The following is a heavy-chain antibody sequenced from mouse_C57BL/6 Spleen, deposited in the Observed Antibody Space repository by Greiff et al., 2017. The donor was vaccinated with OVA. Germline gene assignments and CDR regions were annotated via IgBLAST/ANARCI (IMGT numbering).Heavy chain of an antibody. CDR2: IHPNSGST. Sequence: VQLQQPGAELVKPGASVKLSCKASGYTFTSYWMHWVKQRPGQGLEWIGMIHPNSGSTNYNEKFKSKATLTVDKSSSTAYMQLSSLTSEDSAVYYCARELITTVVAPCWGQGTLVTVSA. V-gene: IGHV1-64*01. CDR1: GYTFTSYW. CDR3: ARELITTVVAPC. D-gene: IGHD1-1*01. J-gene: IGHJ3*01.